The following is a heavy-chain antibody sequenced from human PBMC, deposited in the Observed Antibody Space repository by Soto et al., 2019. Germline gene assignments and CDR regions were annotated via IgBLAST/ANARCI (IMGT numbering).Heavy chain of an antibody. Sequence: EVQLVESGGRLIQPGKSLRLSCAASGFTFDDYAMHWVRQVPGKGRAWVSGISANGGSIRYGDSVKGRFTISRDNAKNSLFLQMNNLRAEDTALYYCSKSGEPGVVAATSFDSWGQGTLVTVSS. J-gene: IGHJ5*01. CDR3: SKSGEPGVVAATSFDS. CDR1: GFTFDDYA. V-gene: IGHV3-9*01. CDR2: ISANGGSI. D-gene: IGHD2-15*01.